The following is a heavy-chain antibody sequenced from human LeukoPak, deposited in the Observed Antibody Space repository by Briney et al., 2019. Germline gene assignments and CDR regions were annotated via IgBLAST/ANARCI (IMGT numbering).Heavy chain of an antibody. Sequence: GESLKIPCMGSGYSFTNYWIGWVRQLPASGLEWRGVIYPSDSDTRYSPSFQGQVTISADKSIDTAYLQWSSLKASDTAVYYCARQRDSGFDFDSWGQGTLVTVSS. CDR3: ARQRDSGFDFDS. CDR2: IYPSDSDT. CDR1: GYSFTNYW. J-gene: IGHJ4*02. V-gene: IGHV5-51*01. D-gene: IGHD5-12*01.